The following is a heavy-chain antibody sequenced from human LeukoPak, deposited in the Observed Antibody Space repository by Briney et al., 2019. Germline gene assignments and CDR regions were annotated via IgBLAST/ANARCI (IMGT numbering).Heavy chain of an antibody. V-gene: IGHV3-7*05. CDR2: IKQDGSDK. J-gene: IGHJ4*02. CDR1: GFTFSDYY. CDR3: ARTQCISTRCSHYFDY. Sequence: PGGSLRLSCAASGFTFSDYYMSWVRQAPGKGLEWVANIKQDGSDKYYVDSVKGRLTISRDNSKNSLYLQMNSLRAEDTAVYYCARTQCISTRCSHYFDYWGQGTLVTVFS. D-gene: IGHD2-2*01.